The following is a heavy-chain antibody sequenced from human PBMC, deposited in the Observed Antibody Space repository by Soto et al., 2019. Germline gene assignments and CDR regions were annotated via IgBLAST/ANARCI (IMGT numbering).Heavy chain of an antibody. V-gene: IGHV1-69*10. Sequence: GASVKVSCKTSGDNFKKNVFTWVRQAPGQGLEWMGGTIPALGKTHYIEKFQGRVTITVDDAPRTVYMGVRHLTSEDTAIYYCARGPFRPSAMDVWGQGTTVTVSS. CDR2: TIPALGKT. CDR1: GDNFKKNV. D-gene: IGHD3-10*01. J-gene: IGHJ6*02. CDR3: ARGPFRPSAMDV.